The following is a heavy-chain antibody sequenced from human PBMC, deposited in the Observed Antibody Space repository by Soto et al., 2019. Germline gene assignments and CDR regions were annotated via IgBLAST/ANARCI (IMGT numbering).Heavy chain of an antibody. J-gene: IGHJ6*02. CDR2: ISWDGGST. CDR1: GFTFDDYT. V-gene: IGHV3-43*01. Sequence: DVQLVESGGVVVQPGGSLRLSCAASGFTFDDYTMHWVRQAPGKGLEWVSLISWDGGSTYYADSVKGRFTISRDNSKNSLYLQMNSLRTEDTALYYCAKDGIDYGDSDGGMDVWGQGTTVTVSS. CDR3: AKDGIDYGDSDGGMDV. D-gene: IGHD4-17*01.